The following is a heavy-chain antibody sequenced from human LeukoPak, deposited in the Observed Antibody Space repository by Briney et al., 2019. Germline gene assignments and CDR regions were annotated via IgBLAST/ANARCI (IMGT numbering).Heavy chain of an antibody. J-gene: IGHJ3*02. CDR1: GFTFSDYY. D-gene: IGHD3-22*01. V-gene: IGHV3-11*06. CDR2: ISSSSSYI. CDR3: ARDNYCDSSSYWMGAFDI. Sequence: PGGSLRLSCAASGFTFSDYYMSWVRQAPGKGLEWVSSISSSSSYIYYADSVKGRFTISRDNAKNSLYLQMNSLRAEDTAVYYCARDNYCDSSSYWMGAFDIWGQGTMVTVSS.